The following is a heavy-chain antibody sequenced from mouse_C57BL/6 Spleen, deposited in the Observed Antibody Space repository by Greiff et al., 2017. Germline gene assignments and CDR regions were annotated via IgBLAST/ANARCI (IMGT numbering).Heavy chain of an antibody. J-gene: IGHJ2*01. D-gene: IGHD1-1*01. CDR3: ARSGGGSSLDY. CDR1: GYTFTSYG. V-gene: IGHV1-81*01. CDR2: IYPRSGNT. Sequence: QVQLKQSGAELARPGASVKLSCKASGYTFTSYGISWVKQRTGQGLEWIGEIYPRSGNTYYNEKFKGKATLTADKSSSTAYMELRSLTSEDSAVYFCARSGGGSSLDYWGQGTTLTVSS.